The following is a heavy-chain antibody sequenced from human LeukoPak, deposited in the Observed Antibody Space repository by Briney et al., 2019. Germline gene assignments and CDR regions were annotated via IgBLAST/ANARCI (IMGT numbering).Heavy chain of an antibody. Sequence: ASVKVSCKASGYTFTGYFMHWVRQAPGQGLEWMGWINPNSGGTNYAQKFQRRLTLTTDTSTNTAYMELGSLRSDDTAVYYCARDRGSLAVTDSRTSDYWGPGTVVTVSS. CDR3: ARDRGSLAVTDSRTSDY. CDR2: INPNSGGT. J-gene: IGHJ4*02. V-gene: IGHV1-2*02. D-gene: IGHD2-21*02. CDR1: GYTFTGYF.